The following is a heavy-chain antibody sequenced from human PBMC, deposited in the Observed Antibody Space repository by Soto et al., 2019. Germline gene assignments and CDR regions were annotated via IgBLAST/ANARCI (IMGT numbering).Heavy chain of an antibody. V-gene: IGHV4-59*02. CDR2: IYYSGST. Sequence: QVQLQESGPGLVKPSETLSLTCTVSGGSVSSYYWSWIRQPPGKGLEWIGYIYYSGSTNYNPSLKPRVTLPGDTSRNQFSRKRSSVTAADTAVYYCARARPCPVRLDYWGQGTLVTVSS. CDR1: GGSVSSYY. CDR3: ARARPCPVRLDY. D-gene: IGHD4-17*01. J-gene: IGHJ4*02.